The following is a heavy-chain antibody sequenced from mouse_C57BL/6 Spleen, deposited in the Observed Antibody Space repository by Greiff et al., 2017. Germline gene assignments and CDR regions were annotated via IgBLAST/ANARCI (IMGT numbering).Heavy chain of an antibody. CDR1: GFTFSSYG. D-gene: IGHD2-3*01. J-gene: IGHJ2*01. V-gene: IGHV5-6*01. CDR3: ARRGDGYFDY. Sequence: EVQLVESGGDLVKPGGSLKLSCAASGFTFSSYGMSWVRQTPDKRLEWVATISSGGSYTYYPDSVKGRFPISRDNAKNTLYLQMSSLKSEDTAMYYCARRGDGYFDYWGQGTTLTVSS. CDR2: ISSGGSYT.